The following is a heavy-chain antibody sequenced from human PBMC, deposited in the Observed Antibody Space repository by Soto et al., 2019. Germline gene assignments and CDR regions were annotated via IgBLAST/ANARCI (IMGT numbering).Heavy chain of an antibody. V-gene: IGHV2-5*02. CDR2: IYWDDDK. J-gene: IGHJ4*02. CDR1: GFSLSTCGVG. Sequence: QITLKESGPTLVKPTQTLTLTCTFSGFSLSTCGVGVGWIRQPPGKAPEWLALIYWDDDKRYSPSLKSRLTITKDTSKNQVVLTMTNMDPVDTATYYCARRPVTAAVFDYWGQGTLVTVSS. CDR3: ARRPVTAAVFDY. D-gene: IGHD6-25*01.